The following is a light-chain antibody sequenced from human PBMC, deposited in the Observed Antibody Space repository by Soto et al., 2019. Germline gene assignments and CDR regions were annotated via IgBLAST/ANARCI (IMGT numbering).Light chain of an antibody. CDR1: QGIGNA. CDR2: GAS. CDR3: LQDINYPWT. Sequence: AIQMTQSPSSLSASVGDRVTISCRASQGIGNALGWYQQKPGNPPKVPIYGASNLQSGVPPRFTRSASGTDFTPAISSLQPEDSATYYCLQDINYPWTLAHGTKVDIK. J-gene: IGKJ1*01. V-gene: IGKV1-6*01.